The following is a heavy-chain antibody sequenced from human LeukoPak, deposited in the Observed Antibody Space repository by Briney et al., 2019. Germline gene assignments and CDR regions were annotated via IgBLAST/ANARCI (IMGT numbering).Heavy chain of an antibody. CDR1: GFTFSNYA. V-gene: IGHV3-23*01. J-gene: IGHJ4*02. CDR3: ARDAPGNSHTVDY. CDR2: ISDSGRST. Sequence: PGGSLRLSCAASGFTFSNYAMGWVRQAPGEGLEWVSAISDSGRSTYYADSVKGRFTISRDNSKSAVYLQMNSLRAEDTAICYCARDAPGNSHTVDYRGQGTLVTVSS. D-gene: IGHD4-23*01.